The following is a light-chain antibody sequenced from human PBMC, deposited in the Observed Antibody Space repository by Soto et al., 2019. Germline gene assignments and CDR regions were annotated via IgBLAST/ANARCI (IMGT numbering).Light chain of an antibody. Sequence: IVLTQSPGILSLSPGESATLSCRASQSVASNALAWYQQKTAQAPRLLVYGASNRATGLPDRFSGSGSGTDFSLTISGLEPEDFAFYFCQQYSVGFPVTFGGGTNLEI. CDR3: QQYSVGFPVT. CDR2: GAS. CDR1: QSVASNA. J-gene: IGKJ4*01. V-gene: IGKV3-20*01.